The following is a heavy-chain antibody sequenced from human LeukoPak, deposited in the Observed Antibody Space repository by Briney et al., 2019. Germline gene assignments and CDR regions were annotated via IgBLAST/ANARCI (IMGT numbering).Heavy chain of an antibody. Sequence: SETLSLTCTVSSYSIRSDYYWGWIRQTPGKGLEWIASINHSGITYYNPSLKSRVTISVDMSKNQFSLKLTSVTAADTAVYYCGRDRPSGYYDYWVQGILVTVSS. CDR1: SYSIRSDYY. CDR3: GRDRPSGYYDY. CDR2: INHSGIT. J-gene: IGHJ4*02. V-gene: IGHV4-38-2*02. D-gene: IGHD3-22*01.